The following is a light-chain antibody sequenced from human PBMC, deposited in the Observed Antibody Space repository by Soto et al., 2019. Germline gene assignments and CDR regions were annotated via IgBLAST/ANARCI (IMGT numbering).Light chain of an antibody. J-gene: IGKJ1*01. V-gene: IGKV1-5*01. Sequence: DIQLTQSPSTLSASIGDRVTITCRASQSINRWLAWYQQKPGKAPKLLIYDASSLESGVPSGFSGSGSGTDFTLTITSLQPDDFATYYCQHPRWTFGQGTKVEIK. CDR2: DAS. CDR3: QHPRWT. CDR1: QSINRW.